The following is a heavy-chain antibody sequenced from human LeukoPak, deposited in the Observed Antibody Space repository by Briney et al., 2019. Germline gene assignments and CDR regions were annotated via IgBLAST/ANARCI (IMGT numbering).Heavy chain of an antibody. J-gene: IGHJ6*02. CDR3: ARDYDIVVVPAAVPLYYYGMDV. Sequence: GGSLRLSCSVSGFTFSTYVMHWVRQAPGKGLEWVSSISSSSSYIYYADSVKGRFTISRDNAKNSLYLQMNSLRAEDTAVYYCARDYDIVVVPAAVPLYYYGMDVWGQGTTVTVSS. D-gene: IGHD2-2*01. V-gene: IGHV3-21*01. CDR2: ISSSSSYI. CDR1: GFTFSTYV.